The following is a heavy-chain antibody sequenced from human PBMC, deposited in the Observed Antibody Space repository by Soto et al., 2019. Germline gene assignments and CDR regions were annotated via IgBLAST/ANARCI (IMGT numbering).Heavy chain of an antibody. CDR2: VYHGGNT. CDR1: ASSFTSRSY. V-gene: IGHV4-38-2*01. J-gene: IGHJ4*02. Sequence: SETLSLTCAVSASSFTSRSYWGWIRQSPGKGLEWIASVYHGGNTYYNPSLKSRVTISVDTSKNQFSLKLNSVTAADTAVYYCARVMPLGAKWYFDSWGQGTMVTAPQ. D-gene: IGHD2-8*01. CDR3: ARVMPLGAKWYFDS.